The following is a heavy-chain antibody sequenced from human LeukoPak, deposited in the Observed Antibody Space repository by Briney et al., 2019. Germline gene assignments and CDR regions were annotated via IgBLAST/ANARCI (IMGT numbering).Heavy chain of an antibody. CDR2: IYSDGST. CDR3: ARGRNSFGIASSSWSHDVFDI. D-gene: IGHD6-13*01. CDR1: GFTVSNNY. Sequence: PGGSLRLSCAASGFTVSNNYMSWVRQAPGKGLEWLSVIYSDGSTYYVDSVKGRFTISRDNSKNMLYLQMNSLRVEDTAVYYCARGRNSFGIASSSWSHDVFDIWGQGTMVTVSS. J-gene: IGHJ3*02. V-gene: IGHV3-53*01.